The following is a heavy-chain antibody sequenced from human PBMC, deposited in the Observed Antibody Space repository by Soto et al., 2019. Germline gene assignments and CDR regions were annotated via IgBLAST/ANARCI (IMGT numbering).Heavy chain of an antibody. D-gene: IGHD1-26*01. Sequence: QVQLVQSGAEVKKPGSSVKVSCKASGGAFNNYIFDWVRQAPGQGLEWMGGIIPMFGTPKYAQTFQDRITISADVSTGTAYMELTSLRFDDTAISYCARGRDQPPVGLYFDSWGEGTRVTVSS. CDR3: ARGRDQPPVGLYFDS. J-gene: IGHJ4*02. CDR2: IIPMFGTP. CDR1: GGAFNNYI. V-gene: IGHV1-69*01.